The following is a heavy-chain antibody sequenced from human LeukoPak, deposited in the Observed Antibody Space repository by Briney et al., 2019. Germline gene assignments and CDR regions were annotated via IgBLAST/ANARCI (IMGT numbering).Heavy chain of an antibody. CDR3: AKVRLLLSSWDEVFES. V-gene: IGHV3-30*02. CDR2: IRFDGNNK. CDR1: GFKFSSFG. Sequence: GGSLRLSCAASGFKFSSFGMHWVRQAPGKGLDWVASIRFDGNNKYYSDSVKGRFTISRDNSKNTLFLQMDSLRPEDTSIYYCAKVRLLLSSWDEVFESWGQGTMVTVSS. J-gene: IGHJ3*01. D-gene: IGHD6-13*01.